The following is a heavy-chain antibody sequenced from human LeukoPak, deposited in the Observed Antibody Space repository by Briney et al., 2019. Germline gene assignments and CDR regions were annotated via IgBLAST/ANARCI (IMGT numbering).Heavy chain of an antibody. CDR1: GGSISSYF. CDR2: IYTSGST. Sequence: SETLSLTCTVSGGSISSYFWSWIRQPAGKGLAWIGRIYTSGSTNYNPSLKSRVTMSVDTTKNQFSLKLSSVTAADTAVYYCARAVAVALDYWGQGTLVTVSS. V-gene: IGHV4-4*07. J-gene: IGHJ4*02. CDR3: ARAVAVALDY. D-gene: IGHD6-19*01.